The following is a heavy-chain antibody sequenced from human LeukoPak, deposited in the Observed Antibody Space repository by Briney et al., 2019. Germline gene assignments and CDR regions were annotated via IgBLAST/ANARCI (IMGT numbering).Heavy chain of an antibody. CDR2: IIPIFGTA. CDR1: GGTFSSYA. CDR3: ARDRGAYYYDSSGYL. J-gene: IGHJ4*02. Sequence: PWASVKVSCKASGGTFSSYAISWVRQAPGQGLEWMGGIIPIFGTANYAQKFQGRVTITADESTSTAYMELSSLRSEDTAVYYCARDRGAYYYDSSGYLWGQGTLVTVSS. D-gene: IGHD3-22*01. V-gene: IGHV1-69*13.